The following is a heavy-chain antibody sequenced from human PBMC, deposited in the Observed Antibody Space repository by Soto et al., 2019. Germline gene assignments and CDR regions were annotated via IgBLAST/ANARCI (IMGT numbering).Heavy chain of an antibody. Sequence: SETLSLTCTVSGASINSYYWSWIRQPPGKGLEWIGCVYYSGSTSYNPSLKSRVTISVGASKIHFSLNLNSVTAADTAVYYCARSSVGTTSIRPYYFDYWGQGILVTVSS. CDR3: ARSSVGTTSIRPYYFDY. CDR1: GASINSYY. J-gene: IGHJ4*02. CDR2: VYYSGST. V-gene: IGHV4-59*01. D-gene: IGHD3-22*01.